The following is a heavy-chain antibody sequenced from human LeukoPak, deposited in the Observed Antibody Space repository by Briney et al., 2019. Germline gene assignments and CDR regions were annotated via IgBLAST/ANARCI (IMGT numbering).Heavy chain of an antibody. V-gene: IGHV4-38-2*01. CDR3: AANFEDTAIYP. D-gene: IGHD5-18*01. Sequence: KTSETLSLTCAVSGYSISSGYYWGWIRQPPGKGVEWIGSIYHSGSTYYNPSLKSRVTISVDTSKNQFSLKLGSVTAADTAVYYCAANFEDTAIYPWGQGTLVTVSS. CDR2: IYHSGST. CDR1: GYSISSGYY. J-gene: IGHJ5*02.